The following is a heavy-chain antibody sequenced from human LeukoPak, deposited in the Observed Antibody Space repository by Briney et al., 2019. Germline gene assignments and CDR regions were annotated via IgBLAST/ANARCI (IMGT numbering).Heavy chain of an antibody. Sequence: ASVKVSCKASGYTFTSYDINWVRQATGQGLEWMGWMNPNSGNTGYAQKFQGRVTMTRNTSISTTYMELSSLRSEDTAVYYCARARNGGFWSGYRYYFDYWGQGTLVTVSS. CDR3: ARARNGGFWSGYRYYFDY. CDR2: MNPNSGNT. CDR1: GYTFTSYD. D-gene: IGHD3-3*01. V-gene: IGHV1-8*01. J-gene: IGHJ4*02.